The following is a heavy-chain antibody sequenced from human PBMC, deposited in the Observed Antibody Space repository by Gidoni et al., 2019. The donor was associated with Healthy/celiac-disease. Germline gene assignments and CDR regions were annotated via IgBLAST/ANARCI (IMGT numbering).Heavy chain of an antibody. V-gene: IGHV3-74*01. J-gene: IGHJ5*02. D-gene: IGHD6-6*01. CDR3: ARDRRSSSSRRFDP. Sequence: ELQLVESGGGLVQPGGSLRLSCAASVFTFSSYWMHWVRQAPGEGLLWVSRINSDGSSTSYADSVKGRFTISRDNAKNTLYLQMNSLRAEDTAVYYCARDRRSSSSRRFDPWGQGTLVTVSS. CDR2: INSDGSST. CDR1: VFTFSSYW.